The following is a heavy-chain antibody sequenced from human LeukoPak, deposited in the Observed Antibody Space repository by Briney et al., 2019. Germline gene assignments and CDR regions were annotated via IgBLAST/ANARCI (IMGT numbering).Heavy chain of an antibody. CDR2: ISGSGAGT. Sequence: PGGSLRLSCAASGFTFSSYAMSWVRQAPGKGLEWVSAISGSGAGTYYADSVKGRFTISRDNSKNTLHLQMNSLRAEDTAVYFCAKDSDYSSSWYSPIDTFDIWGQGTMVTVSS. J-gene: IGHJ3*02. CDR3: AKDSDYSSSWYSPIDTFDI. V-gene: IGHV3-23*01. D-gene: IGHD6-13*01. CDR1: GFTFSSYA.